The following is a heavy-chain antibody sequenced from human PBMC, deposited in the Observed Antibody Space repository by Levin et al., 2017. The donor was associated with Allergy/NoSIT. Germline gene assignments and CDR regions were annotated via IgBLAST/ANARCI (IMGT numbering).Heavy chain of an antibody. CDR3: TRDGRGDFDY. CDR2: IRSKAYGGTT. Sequence: GGSLRLSCTGSGFIFEDYAMSWFRQAPGKGLEWVGFIRSKAYGGTTEYAASVKGRFTISRDDSKSIAYLQMNSLKTEDTAVYYCTRDGRGDFDYWGQGTLVTVSS. J-gene: IGHJ4*02. V-gene: IGHV3-49*03. CDR1: GFIFEDYA.